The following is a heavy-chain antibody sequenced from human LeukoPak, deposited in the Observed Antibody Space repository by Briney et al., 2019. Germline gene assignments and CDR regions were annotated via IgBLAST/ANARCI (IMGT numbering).Heavy chain of an antibody. J-gene: IGHJ4*02. CDR2: IYFSVSA. CDR3: ARHSGSVVIADY. CDR1: GGSISYYN. V-gene: IGHV4-59*08. D-gene: IGHD2-15*01. Sequence: SETLSLTCTVSGGSISYYNSSWVRQSPREGLEWIWYIYFSVSANYNTPLKSRVTISVDTSKNQFSLKLSSMTAADTAVYYSARHSGSVVIADYWGQGTLVTVSS.